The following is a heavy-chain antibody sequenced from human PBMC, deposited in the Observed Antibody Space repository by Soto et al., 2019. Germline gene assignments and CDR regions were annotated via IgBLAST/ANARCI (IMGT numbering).Heavy chain of an antibody. Sequence: QVQLVESGGGVVQPGKSLRLSCAASGFTFSTYGIHWVRQAPGKGLEWVALISYDGGSKNYGDSVKGRFIISRDTSHNTVSLQMNSLRADDTAVYFCAKEQLAMTVVVADYFDSWGQGTLVTVSS. CDR2: ISYDGGSK. V-gene: IGHV3-30*18. J-gene: IGHJ4*02. D-gene: IGHD3-22*01. CDR3: AKEQLAMTVVVADYFDS. CDR1: GFTFSTYG.